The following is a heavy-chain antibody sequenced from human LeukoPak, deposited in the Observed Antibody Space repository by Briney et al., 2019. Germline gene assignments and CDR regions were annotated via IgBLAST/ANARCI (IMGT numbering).Heavy chain of an antibody. J-gene: IGHJ4*02. V-gene: IGHV3-23*01. D-gene: IGHD1-7*01. CDR1: GFTFSSYA. CDR3: AKVSLELRGVFDY. CDR2: ISGSGGST. Sequence: GGSLRLSCAASGFTFSSYAMSWVRQAPGKGLEWVSAISGSGGSTYYADSVKGRFIISRDNSKNTLYLQMNSLRAEDTAVYYCAKVSLELRGVFDYWGQGTLVTVSS.